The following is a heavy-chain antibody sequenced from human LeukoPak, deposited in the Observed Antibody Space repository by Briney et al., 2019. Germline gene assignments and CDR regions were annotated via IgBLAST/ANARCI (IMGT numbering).Heavy chain of an antibody. CDR1: GFSFNNDW. CDR2: INQDGSEK. Sequence: GGSLRLSCAASGFSFNNDWMDWVRQAPGKGLEWVANINQDGSEKNCLDSVKGRFTISRDNAQNSLYLQMNGLRVEDTAVYYCTRRLDEWGQGTLVTVSS. D-gene: IGHD3-16*01. J-gene: IGHJ4*02. V-gene: IGHV3-7*01. CDR3: TRRLDE.